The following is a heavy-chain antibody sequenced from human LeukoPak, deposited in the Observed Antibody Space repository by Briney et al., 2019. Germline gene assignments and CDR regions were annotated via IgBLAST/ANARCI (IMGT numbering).Heavy chain of an antibody. CDR2: ISSDGSNK. V-gene: IGHV3-30*18. Sequence: GGSLRLSCVASGFTFGNYWMSWVRQAPGKGLEWVAIISSDGSNKDYVDFVKGRFTISRDNSKSTLYLQMNSLRAEDTAVYYCAKFRAGAPSYFDYWGQGTLVTVSS. J-gene: IGHJ4*02. CDR3: AKFRAGAPSYFDY. CDR1: GFTFGNYW.